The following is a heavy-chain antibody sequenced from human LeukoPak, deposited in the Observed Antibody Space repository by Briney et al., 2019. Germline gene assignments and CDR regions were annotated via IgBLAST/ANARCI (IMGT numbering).Heavy chain of an antibody. D-gene: IGHD1-1*01. Sequence: SETLSLTCTVSGYSISSYYWSWIRQPPGKGLVWIGYIHYSGNTNYNPSLKSRVTVSVDTSNNQFSLKLSSVTAADTAVYYCARVSWFPGTSYYYMDVWGKGTTVTVSS. CDR3: ARVSWFPGTSYYYMDV. V-gene: IGHV4-59*01. CDR1: GYSISSYY. J-gene: IGHJ6*03. CDR2: IHYSGNT.